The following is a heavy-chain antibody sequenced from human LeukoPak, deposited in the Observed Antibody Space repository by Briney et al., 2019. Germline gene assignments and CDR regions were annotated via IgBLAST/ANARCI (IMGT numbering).Heavy chain of an antibody. CDR1: GFTFSTYA. J-gene: IGHJ4*02. Sequence: PGGSLKLSCAASGFTFSTYAMSWVRHAPGKGVEWVSSIISSGGSTYYAESVKGQFTPSRDNSQNALYLQLNSVSAEDTAVYYCAKNQWELIDWGQGTLVTVSS. V-gene: IGHV3-23*01. CDR2: IISSGGST. D-gene: IGHD1-26*01. CDR3: AKNQWELID.